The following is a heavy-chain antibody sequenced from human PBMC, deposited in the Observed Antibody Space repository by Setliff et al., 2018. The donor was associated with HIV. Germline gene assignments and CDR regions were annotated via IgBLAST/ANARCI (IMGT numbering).Heavy chain of an antibody. J-gene: IGHJ6*03. CDR2: IYYSGST. CDR3: ARVRWSYSSKVYYYMDV. Sequence: KTSETLSLTCTVSGGSISSSSYYWGWIRQPPGKGLEWLGSIYYSGSTYYNPSLKSRVTISVDTSTNQFSLKLSSVTAADTAVYYCARVRWSYSSKVYYYMDVWSNGTTVTVSS. D-gene: IGHD3-16*01. V-gene: IGHV4-39*01. CDR1: GGSISSSSYY.